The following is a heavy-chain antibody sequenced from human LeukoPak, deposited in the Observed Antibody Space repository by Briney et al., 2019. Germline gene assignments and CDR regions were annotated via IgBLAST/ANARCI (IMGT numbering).Heavy chain of an antibody. CDR2: ISGSGGST. J-gene: IGHJ4*02. D-gene: IGHD5-12*01. V-gene: IGHV3-23*01. CDR1: GFTFSSYA. Sequence: SGGSLRLSCAASGFTFSSYAMSWVRQAPGKGLEWVSAISGSGGSTYYADSVKGRFTISRDNSKNTLYLQMNSLRAEDTAVYYCAKGGRYSGPTAGVDYWGQGTLVTVSS. CDR3: AKGGRYSGPTAGVDY.